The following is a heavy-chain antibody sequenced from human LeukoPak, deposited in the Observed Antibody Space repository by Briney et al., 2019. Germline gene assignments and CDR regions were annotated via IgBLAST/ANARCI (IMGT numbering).Heavy chain of an antibody. CDR3: ARSGGNYYSI. J-gene: IGHJ3*02. CDR2: IYPGDSDT. V-gene: IGHV5-51*01. CDR1: GYSFTNHS. D-gene: IGHD1-26*01. Sequence: GESLKISCKVSGYSFTNHSIGWVRQMPGRGLEWMGIIYPGDSDTIYSPSFQGQVTISADKSTSTANLQWSSLKASDTAMYYCARSGGNYYSIWGQGTMVTVSS.